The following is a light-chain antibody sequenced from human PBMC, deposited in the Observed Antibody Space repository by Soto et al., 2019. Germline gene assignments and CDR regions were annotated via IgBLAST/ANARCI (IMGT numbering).Light chain of an antibody. J-gene: IGLJ1*01. V-gene: IGLV2-11*01. CDR3: CSYAGTFTFV. Sequence: QSALTQPRSVSGSPGESVPISCTDTSSDVRTYNYVSWYQQQPDKAPKLVIYDVTERPSGVPDRFSGSKSDNTASLTISGLQAEDEADYYCCSYAGTFTFVFGTGTKVTGL. CDR1: SSDVRTYNY. CDR2: DVT.